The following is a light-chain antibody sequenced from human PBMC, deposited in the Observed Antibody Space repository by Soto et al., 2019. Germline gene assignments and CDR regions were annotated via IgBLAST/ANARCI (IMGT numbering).Light chain of an antibody. CDR1: QSISAW. CDR3: QQYNSDSALT. CDR2: RAS. Sequence: DIQMTQSPSSLSASVGDRVTITCRASQSISAWLAWYQHKPGRGPKLLIYRASILESGVPSRFSGSGFGTEFTLTISSLQRDDIATYYCQQYNSDSALTFGGGTKVDIK. V-gene: IGKV1-5*03. J-gene: IGKJ4*01.